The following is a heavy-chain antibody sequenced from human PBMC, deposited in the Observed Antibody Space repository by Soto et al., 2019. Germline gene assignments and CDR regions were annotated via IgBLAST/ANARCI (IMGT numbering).Heavy chain of an antibody. CDR1: GFTFSSYA. J-gene: IGHJ4*02. V-gene: IGHV3-23*01. CDR3: ATPEGYRSGWRLDY. Sequence: GGSLRLSCAASGFTFSSYAMSWVRQAPGKGLEWVSAISGSGGSTYYADSVKGRFTISRDNSKNTLYLQMNSLRAEDTAVYYCATPEGYRSGWRLDYWGQGTLVTVSS. CDR2: ISGSGGST. D-gene: IGHD6-19*01.